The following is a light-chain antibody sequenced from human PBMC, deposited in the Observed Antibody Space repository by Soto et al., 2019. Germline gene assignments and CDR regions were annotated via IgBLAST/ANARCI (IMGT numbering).Light chain of an antibody. CDR1: SSDVGGYNY. Sequence: QSALTQPASVSGFPGQSITISCTGTSSDVGGYNYVSWYQQHPGKAPKLMIYDVSNRPSGVSNRFSGSKSGNTASLTISGLQAEDEADYYCSSYTSSSTHNYVFGTWTKVTVL. J-gene: IGLJ1*01. CDR2: DVS. V-gene: IGLV2-14*01. CDR3: SSYTSSSTHNYV.